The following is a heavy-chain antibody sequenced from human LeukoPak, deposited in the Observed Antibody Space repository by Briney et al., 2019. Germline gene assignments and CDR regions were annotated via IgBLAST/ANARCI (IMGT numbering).Heavy chain of an antibody. CDR3: ARDGRAGPVSFDY. Sequence: SETLSLTCTVSGGSISTYYWSWIRQHPGKGLEWIGYISYSGSTNYNPSLKSRVTISVDTSKNQFSLKLSSVTAADTAVYYCARDGRAGPVSFDYWGQGTPVTVSS. V-gene: IGHV4-59*12. J-gene: IGHJ4*02. CDR2: ISYSGST. CDR1: GGSISTYY.